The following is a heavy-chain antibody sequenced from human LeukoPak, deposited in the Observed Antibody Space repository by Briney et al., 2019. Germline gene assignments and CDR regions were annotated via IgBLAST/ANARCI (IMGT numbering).Heavy chain of an antibody. CDR2: IYYRGDT. V-gene: IGHV4-59*01. CDR1: GGSISDYY. D-gene: IGHD5-12*01. J-gene: IGHJ6*02. Sequence: SETLSLTCTVSGGSISDYYWSWIRQPSGKGLEWIAYIYYRGDTKYNPSLKSRVTISVDTSKNQFSLKLSSVTAADTAVYYCAQITGYTGYDYRLGCYGLDVWGQGTTVTVSS. CDR3: AQITGYTGYDYRLGCYGLDV.